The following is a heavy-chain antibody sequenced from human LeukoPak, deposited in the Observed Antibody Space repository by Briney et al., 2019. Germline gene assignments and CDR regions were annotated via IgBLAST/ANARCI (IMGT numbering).Heavy chain of an antibody. CDR1: GYTFTNYA. Sequence: ASVKDSCKASGYTFTNYAISWVRQAPGQGLEWMGCIRTYNGDTNYAQKIQGRVTMTTDTSTNTAYMELRSLRSDDTAVYYCARERIRTPYYGMDVWGQGTTVTVSS. D-gene: IGHD1-14*01. J-gene: IGHJ6*02. CDR2: IRTYNGDT. CDR3: ARERIRTPYYGMDV. V-gene: IGHV1-18*01.